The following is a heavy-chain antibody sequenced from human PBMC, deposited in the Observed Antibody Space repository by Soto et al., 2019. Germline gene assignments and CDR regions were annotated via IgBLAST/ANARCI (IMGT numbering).Heavy chain of an antibody. V-gene: IGHV4-31*03. Sequence: QVQLQESGPGLVKPSQTLSLSCTVSGGSISRSGSYWTWIRQHPGKGLEWIGFMYLSGNTHYNPSLRSRATITGDTSKNQFSLNLSYVTAADTAVYYCATGERYGDYYIDSWGQGTLVTVSS. D-gene: IGHD4-17*01. CDR2: MYLSGNT. CDR1: GGSISRSGSY. CDR3: ATGERYGDYYIDS. J-gene: IGHJ4*02.